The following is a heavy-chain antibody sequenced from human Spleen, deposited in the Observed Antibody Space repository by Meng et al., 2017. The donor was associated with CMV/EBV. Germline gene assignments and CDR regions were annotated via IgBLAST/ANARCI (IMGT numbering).Heavy chain of an antibody. CDR1: GGSVSSGSYY. CDR3: ARDRVSYDILTGYPYGMDV. J-gene: IGHJ6*02. D-gene: IGHD3-9*01. CDR2: IYYSGST. V-gene: IGHV4-39*07. Sequence: SETLSLTCTVSGGSVSSGSYYWGWIRQPPGKGLEWIGSIYYSGSTYYNPSLKSRVTISVDTSKNQFSLKLSSVTAADTAVYYCARDRVSYDILTGYPYGMDVWGQGTTVTVSS.